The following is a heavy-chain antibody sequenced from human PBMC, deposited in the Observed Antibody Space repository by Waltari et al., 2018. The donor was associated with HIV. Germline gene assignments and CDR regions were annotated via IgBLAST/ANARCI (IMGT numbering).Heavy chain of an antibody. CDR2: IKPDGSQS. J-gene: IGHJ3*01. CDR3: ASAGWYNDFDV. D-gene: IGHD1-20*01. Sequence: EVQVVESGGDLVQPGGSLRLPCAASGFPCSRFWMSWVRQAPGKGLQGVATIKPDGSQSYYVDSVRGRFTISKDNAKASLSLQMNSLRGEDTGFYFCASAGWYNDFDVWGQGTMVIVSS. CDR1: GFPCSRFW. V-gene: IGHV3-7*01.